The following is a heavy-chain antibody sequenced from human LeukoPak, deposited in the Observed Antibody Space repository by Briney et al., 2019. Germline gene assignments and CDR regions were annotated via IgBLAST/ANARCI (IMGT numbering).Heavy chain of an antibody. CDR2: INPNSGGT. CDR3: ARDYTVTAYYYYYGMDV. J-gene: IGHJ6*02. D-gene: IGHD4-11*01. V-gene: IGHV1-2*06. CDR1: GYTFTGYY. Sequence: ASVKVSFTASGYTFTGYYMHWVRQAPGQGLEWMGRINPNSGGTNYAQKFQGRVTMTRDTPISTAYMELSRLRSDDTAVYYCARDYTVTAYYYYYGMDVWGQGTTVTVSS.